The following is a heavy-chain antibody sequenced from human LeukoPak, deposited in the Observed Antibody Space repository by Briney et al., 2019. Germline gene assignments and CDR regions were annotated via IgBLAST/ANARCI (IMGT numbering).Heavy chain of an antibody. CDR1: GGSISSSSYY. CDR2: IYYSGST. Sequence: SETLSLACTVSGGSISSSSYYWGWIRQPPGKGLEWIGSIYYSGSTYYNPSLKSRVTISVDTSKNQFSLKLSSVTAADTAVYYCARDPLYYDSIGYWGQGTLVTVSS. J-gene: IGHJ4*02. V-gene: IGHV4-39*07. CDR3: ARDPLYYDSIGY. D-gene: IGHD3-22*01.